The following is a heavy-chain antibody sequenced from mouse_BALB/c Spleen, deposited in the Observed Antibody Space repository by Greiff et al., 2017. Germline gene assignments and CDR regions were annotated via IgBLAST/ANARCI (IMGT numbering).Heavy chain of an antibody. CDR2: ISSGGGNT. Sequence: EVKLVESGGGLVKPGGSLKLSCAASGFTFSSYTMSWVRQTPEKRLEWVATISSGGGNTYYPDTVTGRFTISRDNAKNTLYLEMSSLRSEDTAMYYCARDEYDGFAYWGQGTLVTVSA. D-gene: IGHD2-4*01. CDR3: ARDEYDGFAY. CDR1: GFTFSSYT. J-gene: IGHJ3*01. V-gene: IGHV5-9*04.